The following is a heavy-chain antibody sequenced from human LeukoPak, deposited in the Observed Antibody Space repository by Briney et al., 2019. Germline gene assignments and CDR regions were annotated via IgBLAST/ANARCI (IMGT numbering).Heavy chain of an antibody. CDR2: INHSGST. D-gene: IGHD3-22*01. J-gene: IGHJ4*02. Sequence: SETLSLTCAVYGGSFSGYYWSWIRQPPGKGLEWIGEINHSGSTNYNPSLKSRVTISVDTSKNQFSLKLSSVTAADTAVYYCXXXXXXYYDSSGYYIDYWGQGTLVTVSS. CDR3: XXXXXXYYDSSGYYIDY. CDR1: GGSFSGYY. V-gene: IGHV4-34*03.